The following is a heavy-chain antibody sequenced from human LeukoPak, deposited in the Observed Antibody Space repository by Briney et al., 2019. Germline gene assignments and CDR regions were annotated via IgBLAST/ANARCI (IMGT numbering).Heavy chain of an antibody. CDR3: ARDGVYGYDSSGYYAFDI. D-gene: IGHD3-22*01. J-gene: IGHJ3*02. Sequence: SETLSLTCTVSGGSISSSSYYWGWIRQPPGKGLEWIGSIYYSGSTYYNPSLKSRVTISVDTSKNQFSLKLSSVTAADTAVYYCARDGVYGYDSSGYYAFDIWGQGTMVTVSS. CDR2: IYYSGST. V-gene: IGHV4-39*07. CDR1: GGSISSSSYY.